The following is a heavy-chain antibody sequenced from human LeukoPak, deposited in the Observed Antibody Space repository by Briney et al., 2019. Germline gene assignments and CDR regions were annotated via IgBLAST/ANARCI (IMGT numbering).Heavy chain of an antibody. CDR2: IYYSGST. CDR3: AGDYEGYYFDY. V-gene: IGHV4-59*01. Sequence: PSETLSLTCTVSGGSISSYYWSWIRQPPGKGLEWIGYIYYSGSTNYNPSLKSRVTISVDTSKNQFSPKLSSVTAADTAVYYCAGDYEGYYFDYWGQGTLVTVSS. D-gene: IGHD3-22*01. J-gene: IGHJ4*02. CDR1: GGSISSYY.